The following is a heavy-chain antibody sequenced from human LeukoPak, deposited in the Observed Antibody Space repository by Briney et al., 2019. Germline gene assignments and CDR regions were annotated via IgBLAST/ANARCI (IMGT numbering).Heavy chain of an antibody. CDR2: IRNDESDK. J-gene: IGHJ4*02. V-gene: IGHV3-30*02. CDR3: AKMGELGTDFDY. Sequence: GGSLRLSCAASGLNFSNYGMHWIRQAPGKGLEWVAFIRNDESDKYYEDSVKGRFTVSRDNSKNTLYLQMNSLTSDDTAVYYCAKMGELGTDFDYWGQGTLVTVSS. D-gene: IGHD7-27*01. CDR1: GLNFSNYG.